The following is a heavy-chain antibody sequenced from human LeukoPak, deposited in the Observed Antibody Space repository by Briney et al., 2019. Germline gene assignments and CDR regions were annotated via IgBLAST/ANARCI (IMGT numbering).Heavy chain of an antibody. CDR3: ARGLQNYYGLDV. J-gene: IGHJ6*02. Sequence: GGALRLSCAASGFTFKTYAGHWGRQAPGKGLGWGAVVWNEGSNKYYADSVKGRCTISRDNSKRTLYLQTNTLRAEETAVYNTARGLQNYYGLDVWGQGTTVTVSS. V-gene: IGHV3-33*01. CDR2: VWNEGSNK. CDR1: GFTFKTYA.